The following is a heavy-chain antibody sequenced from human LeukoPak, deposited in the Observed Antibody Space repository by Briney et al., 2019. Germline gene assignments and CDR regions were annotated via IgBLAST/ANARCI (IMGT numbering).Heavy chain of an antibody. V-gene: IGHV1-69*05. Sequence: SVKVSCKASGGTFSSYAISWVRQAPGQGLEWMGGIIPIFGTANYAQKFQGRVTITTDESTSTAYMELSSLRSEDTAVYYCARAGELGQLGRSGSYLYWGQRTLVTVSS. CDR1: GGTFSSYA. CDR2: IIPIFGTA. J-gene: IGHJ4*02. CDR3: ARAGELGQLGRSGSYLY. D-gene: IGHD1-26*01.